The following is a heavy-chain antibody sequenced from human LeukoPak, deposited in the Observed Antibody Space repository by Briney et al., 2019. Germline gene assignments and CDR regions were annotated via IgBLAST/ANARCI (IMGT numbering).Heavy chain of an antibody. CDR1: GFTFSSYW. D-gene: IGHD2-2*01. CDR2: IKQDGSAK. Sequence: GGSLRLSCAASGFTFSSYWMSWVRHAPGKGLEWVANIKQDGSAKFYVDSVKGRFTISRDNAKNSLYLQMNSLRAEDTAVYYCARSYCSNTSCYDYWGQGTLVTVSS. CDR3: ARSYCSNTSCYDY. J-gene: IGHJ4*02. V-gene: IGHV3-7*01.